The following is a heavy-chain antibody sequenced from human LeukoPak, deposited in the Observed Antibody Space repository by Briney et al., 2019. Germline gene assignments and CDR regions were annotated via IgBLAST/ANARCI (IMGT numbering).Heavy chain of an antibody. CDR3: ARDYPLHRDFDY. Sequence: ASVKVSCKASGYTFTSYYMHWVRQAHGQGLEWMGIINPSGGSTSYAQKFQGRVTMTRDTSTSTVYIELSSLRSEDTAVYYCARDYPLHRDFDYWGQGTLVTVSS. J-gene: IGHJ4*02. CDR2: INPSGGST. D-gene: IGHD3-16*02. V-gene: IGHV1-46*01. CDR1: GYTFTSYY.